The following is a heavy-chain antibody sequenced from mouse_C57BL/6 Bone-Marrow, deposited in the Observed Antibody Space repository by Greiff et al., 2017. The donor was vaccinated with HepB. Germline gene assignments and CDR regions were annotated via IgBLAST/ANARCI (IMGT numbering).Heavy chain of an antibody. V-gene: IGHV1-50*01. J-gene: IGHJ4*01. D-gene: IGHD3-2*02. CDR3: ARPAQATWAYAMDY. Sequence: QVQLQQPGAELVKPGASVKLSCKASGYTFTSYWMQWVKQRPGQGLEWIGEIDPSDSYTNYNQKFKGKATLTVDTSSSTAYMQLSSLTSEDSAVYYCARPAQATWAYAMDYWGQGTSVTVSS. CDR1: GYTFTSYW. CDR2: IDPSDSYT.